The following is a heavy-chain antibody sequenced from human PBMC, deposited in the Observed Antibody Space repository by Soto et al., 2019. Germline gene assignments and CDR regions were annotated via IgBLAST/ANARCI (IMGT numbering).Heavy chain of an antibody. CDR3: AKRFRLGLTPYYYYAMDV. D-gene: IGHD2-15*01. CDR1: GFTFTNYG. J-gene: IGHJ6*02. Sequence: PGGSLRLSCAASGFTFTNYGVHWVRQAPGKGLEWVAVISHEGSNIYYADSVRGRFTISRDNSENTLFLQMSSLRAEDTAVYYCAKRFRLGLTPYYYYAMDVWGQGTTVTVSS. V-gene: IGHV3-30*18. CDR2: ISHEGSNI.